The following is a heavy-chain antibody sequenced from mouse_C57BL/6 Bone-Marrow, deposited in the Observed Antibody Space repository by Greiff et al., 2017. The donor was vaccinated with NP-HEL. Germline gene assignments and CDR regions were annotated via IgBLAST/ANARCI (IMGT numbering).Heavy chain of an antibody. J-gene: IGHJ2*01. CDR3: ATPYGNYVGFDY. CDR2: ISSGSSTI. Sequence: EVNVVESGGGLVKPGGSLKLSCAASGFTFSDYGMHWVRQAPEKGMEWVAYISSGSSTIYYADTVKGRFTISRDNAKNTLFLQMTSLRSEDTAMYYCATPYGNYVGFDYWGQGTTLTVSS. D-gene: IGHD2-1*01. V-gene: IGHV5-17*01. CDR1: GFTFSDYG.